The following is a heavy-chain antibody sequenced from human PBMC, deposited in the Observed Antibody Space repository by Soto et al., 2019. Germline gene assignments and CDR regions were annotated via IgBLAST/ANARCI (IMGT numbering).Heavy chain of an antibody. CDR1: GFNVSSTL. V-gene: IGHV3-53*01. CDR2: IYSGGNT. D-gene: IGHD3-9*01. CDR3: ATPGRDGYYNHFDY. J-gene: IGHJ4*02. Sequence: GSLRLSCAASGFNVSSTLMTWVRQAPGKGLEWVSLIYSGGNTYYADSAKGRFTISRDNSKNTLYLQMNSLRAEDTAVYYCATPGRDGYYNHFDYWGQGTLVTVS.